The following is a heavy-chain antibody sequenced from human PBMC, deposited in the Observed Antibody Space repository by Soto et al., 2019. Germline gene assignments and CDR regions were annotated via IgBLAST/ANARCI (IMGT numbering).Heavy chain of an antibody. CDR2: IWYDGSNK. CDR1: GFTFSSYG. V-gene: IGHV3-33*01. CDR3: AREERDGYMCDY. Sequence: PGGSLRLSCAASGFTFSSYGMHWVRQAPGKGLEWVAVIWYDGSNKYYADSVKGRFTISRDNSKNTLYLQMNSLRAEDTAVYYCAREERDGYMCDYWGQGTMVTASS. J-gene: IGHJ4*02. D-gene: IGHD5-12*01.